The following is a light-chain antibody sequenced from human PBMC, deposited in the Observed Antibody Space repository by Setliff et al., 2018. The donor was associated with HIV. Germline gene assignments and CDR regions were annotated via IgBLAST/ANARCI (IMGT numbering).Light chain of an antibody. CDR2: EVT. CDR1: SSDVGGYNY. J-gene: IGLJ1*01. CDR3: SSYSTSGTL. Sequence: QSALTQPASVSESPGQSITISCTGTSSDVGGYNYVSWFQHHPGKAPKLIIYEVTNRPSGVSSRFSGSKSGNTASLTISGLQAEDEADYYCSSYSTSGTLFGAGTKGTV. V-gene: IGLV2-14*01.